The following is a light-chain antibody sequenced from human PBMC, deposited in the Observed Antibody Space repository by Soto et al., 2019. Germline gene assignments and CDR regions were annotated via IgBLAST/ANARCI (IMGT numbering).Light chain of an antibody. V-gene: IGKV1-8*01. Sequence: AIRMTQSPSSLSASTGDRVTITCRASQGISSYLAWYQQKPGKAPKLLIYSASTLQSGVPSRFSGSGSGTDFTLTISCLQSEDFATYYCHQYYSYLSWAFGQGTKVEI. CDR3: HQYYSYLSWA. J-gene: IGKJ1*01. CDR2: SAS. CDR1: QGISSY.